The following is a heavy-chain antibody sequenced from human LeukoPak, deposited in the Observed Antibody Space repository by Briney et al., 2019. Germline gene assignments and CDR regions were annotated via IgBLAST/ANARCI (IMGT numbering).Heavy chain of an antibody. Sequence: GGSLRLSCAGAGFTFSGSEMNWVRQAPGKGLEWVSYISSGGSAIHYADSVKGRFTVSRDNAKDSLFLQMNSLRAEDTAVYYCARVYGSGPFYYYGMDVWGQGTTVTVSS. V-gene: IGHV3-48*03. D-gene: IGHD3-10*01. CDR3: ARVYGSGPFYYYGMDV. CDR2: ISSGGSAI. CDR1: GFTFSGSE. J-gene: IGHJ6*02.